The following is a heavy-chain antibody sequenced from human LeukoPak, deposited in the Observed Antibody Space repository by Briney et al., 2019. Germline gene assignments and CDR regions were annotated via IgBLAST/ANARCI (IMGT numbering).Heavy chain of an antibody. CDR1: VGSTSSGIW. CDR2: NYHSGST. Sequence: PGTPSHTPAVPVGSTSSGIWWTWVRQPPGKGLECIGENYHSGSTNYNPSLKSRVTISVDMSKNQFSLKLSSVTAADRAVYYCASSGYYGKPFDYWGQGTLVTVSS. CDR3: ASSGYYGKPFDY. J-gene: IGHJ4*02. V-gene: IGHV4-4*03. D-gene: IGHD3-22*01.